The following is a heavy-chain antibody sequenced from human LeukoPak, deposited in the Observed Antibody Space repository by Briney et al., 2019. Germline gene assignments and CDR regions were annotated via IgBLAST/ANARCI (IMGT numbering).Heavy chain of an antibody. CDR1: GGSFSDYY. V-gene: IGHV4-34*01. D-gene: IGHD3-10*01. Sequence: SETLSLTCAFYGGSFSDYYWSWIRQPPGKGLEWIGEINHSGSTNYNPSLKSRVTISVDTSKNQFSLKVTSVTAADTAVYYCARGFIGITMVRGVPQQNWLDPWGQGTLVTVSS. CDR3: ARGFIGITMVRGVPQQNWLDP. J-gene: IGHJ5*02. CDR2: INHSGST.